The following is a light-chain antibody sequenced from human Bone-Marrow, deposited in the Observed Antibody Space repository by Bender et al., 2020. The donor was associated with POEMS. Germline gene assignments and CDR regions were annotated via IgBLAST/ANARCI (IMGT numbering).Light chain of an antibody. J-gene: IGLJ1*01. CDR2: GNS. V-gene: IGLV1-40*01. CDR1: SSNIGAHA. CDR3: QSYDSSLSGPFV. Sequence: QSVLTQPPSASGTPGQRVTISCSGGSSNIGAHAVNWYQHLPGTAPKLLIYGNSNRPSGVPDRFSGSKAGTSASLAITGLQPEDEADYYCQSYDSSLSGPFVLGTGTKVTVL.